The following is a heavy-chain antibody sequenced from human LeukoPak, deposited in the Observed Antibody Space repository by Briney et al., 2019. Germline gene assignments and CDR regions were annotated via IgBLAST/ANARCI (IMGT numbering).Heavy chain of an antibody. CDR1: GFTFSSYA. J-gene: IGHJ4*02. V-gene: IGHV3-23*01. CDR3: AKDRGYYDYVWGSYRLDFDY. D-gene: IGHD3-16*02. CDR2: ISGSGGST. Sequence: GGSLRLSCAASGFTFSSYAMSWVRQAPGKGLEWVSAISGSGGSTYYADSVKGRFTISRDNSKNTLNLQMNSLRAEDTAVYYCAKDRGYYDYVWGSYRLDFDYWGQGTLVTVSS.